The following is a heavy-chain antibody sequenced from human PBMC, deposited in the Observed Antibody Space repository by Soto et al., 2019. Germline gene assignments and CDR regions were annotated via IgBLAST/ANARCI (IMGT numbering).Heavy chain of an antibody. CDR2: ISYDGSNK. J-gene: IGHJ4*02. CDR1: GFTFSSYA. Sequence: GGSLRLSCAASGFTFSSYAMHWVCQAPGKGLEWVAVISYDGSNKYYADSVKGRFTISRDNSKNTLYLQMNSLRAEDTAVYYCARAADTYSKKKPLGYWGQGTLVTVSS. D-gene: IGHD4-4*01. V-gene: IGHV3-30-3*01. CDR3: ARAADTYSKKKPLGY.